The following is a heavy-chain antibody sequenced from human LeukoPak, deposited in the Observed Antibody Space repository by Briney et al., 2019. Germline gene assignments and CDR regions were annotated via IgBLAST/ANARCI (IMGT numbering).Heavy chain of an antibody. D-gene: IGHD4-23*01. CDR1: GGSISISTSY. J-gene: IGHJ4*02. V-gene: IGHV4-39*01. CDR3: ARRDSSGGNPVLDY. Sequence: PSETLSLTCTVSGGSISISTSYWGWIRQPPGKGLEWIGSVFHSGTTYYNPSLKSRITISVDTSKNQFSLRLSSVTAADTAVYYCARRDSSGGNPVLDYWGQGTLVTVSS. CDR2: VFHSGTT.